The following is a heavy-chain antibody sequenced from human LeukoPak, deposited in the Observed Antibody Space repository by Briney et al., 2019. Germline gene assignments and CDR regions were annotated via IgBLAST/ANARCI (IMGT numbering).Heavy chain of an antibody. D-gene: IGHD2-15*01. J-gene: IGHJ3*02. Sequence: SETLSLTCTVSGGSISSSTYYWGWIRQPPGKGLEWIGSIYYSGSTYYNPSLKSRVTVSVDTSKNQFSLKLSSVTAADTAVYYCARHVWSSSGSEAFDIWGQGTMVTVSS. CDR2: IYYSGST. V-gene: IGHV4-39*01. CDR3: ARHVWSSSGSEAFDI. CDR1: GGSISSSTYY.